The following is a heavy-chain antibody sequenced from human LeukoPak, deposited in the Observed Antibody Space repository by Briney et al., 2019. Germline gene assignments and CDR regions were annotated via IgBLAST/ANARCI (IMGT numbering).Heavy chain of an antibody. CDR3: ARNRGSSSWYYFDY. D-gene: IGHD6-13*01. CDR2: IYTSGST. V-gene: IGHV4-4*07. Sequence: SETLSLTCTVSGGSISSYYWSWIRQPAGKGLEWIGRIYTSGSTNYNPSLKSRVTMSVDTSKNQFSLKLSSVTAADTAVYYCARNRGSSSWYYFDYWGQGTLVTVSS. CDR1: GGSISSYY. J-gene: IGHJ4*02.